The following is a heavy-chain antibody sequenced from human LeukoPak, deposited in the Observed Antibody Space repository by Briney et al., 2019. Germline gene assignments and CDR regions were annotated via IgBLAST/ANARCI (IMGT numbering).Heavy chain of an antibody. J-gene: IGHJ4*02. D-gene: IGHD3-16*01. Sequence: GGSLRLSCAASGFTFSSYAMTWVRQAPGKGLQWVSAVSGSGAHTYYADSVKGRFTISRDNSRDTLYLQMNSLRAEDTAVYYCARDLSWGSYTSWGQGTLVTVSS. CDR3: ARDLSWGSYTS. CDR1: GFTFSSYA. V-gene: IGHV3-23*01. CDR2: VSGSGAHT.